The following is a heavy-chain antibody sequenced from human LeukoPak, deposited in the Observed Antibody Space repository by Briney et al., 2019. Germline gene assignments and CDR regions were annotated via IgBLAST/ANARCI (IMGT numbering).Heavy chain of an antibody. CDR3: AKGSGHGIAAAGSVY. CDR1: GFTFSSYG. D-gene: IGHD6-13*01. J-gene: IGHJ4*02. Sequence: GGSLRLSCAASGFTFSSYGMHWVRQAPGKGLEWVAVISYDGSNKYYAESVKGRFTISRDNSKNTLYLQMNSLRAEDTAVYYCAKGSGHGIAAAGSVYWGQGTLVTVPS. V-gene: IGHV3-30*18. CDR2: ISYDGSNK.